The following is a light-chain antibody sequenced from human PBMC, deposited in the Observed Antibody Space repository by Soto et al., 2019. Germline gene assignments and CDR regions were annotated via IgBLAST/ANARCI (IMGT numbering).Light chain of an antibody. CDR3: QQSFRSPIT. V-gene: IGKV1-39*01. Sequence: DIQMTQSPSSLSASVVDTFTMTCRASQSIALSVNWYQQKPGKAPKLLIYVAFTLESGVPSRFSGSGSGTEFTLTIRSLQPEDFATYYCQQSFRSPITFGQGTRLEIK. CDR1: QSIALS. J-gene: IGKJ5*01. CDR2: VAF.